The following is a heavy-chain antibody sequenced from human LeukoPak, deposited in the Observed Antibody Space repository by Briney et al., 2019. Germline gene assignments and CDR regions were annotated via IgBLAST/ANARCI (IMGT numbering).Heavy chain of an antibody. V-gene: IGHV3-21*01. J-gene: IGHJ4*02. Sequence: GGSLRLSCAACGFTFSSYSMNLVRQAPGKGLEWVSSISSSSSYIYYADSVKGRFTISRDNAKNSLYLQMNSLRAEDTAVYYCATFKYQLLYPYYFDYWGQGTLVTVSS. CDR1: GFTFSSYS. CDR3: ATFKYQLLYPYYFDY. CDR2: ISSSSSYI. D-gene: IGHD2-2*02.